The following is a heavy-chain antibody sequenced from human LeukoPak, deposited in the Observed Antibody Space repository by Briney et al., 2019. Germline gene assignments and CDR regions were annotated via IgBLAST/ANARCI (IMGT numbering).Heavy chain of an antibody. Sequence: GGSLRLSCADSGFTVNSNYMSWVRQAPGKGLEWVSVLYSGDSTYYADSVKGRFTISRDNSKNTLFRLMNSLRAEDTAVYYCARVANPQWQPFFDYWGQGTLVTVSS. J-gene: IGHJ4*02. V-gene: IGHV3-53*01. CDR1: GFTVNSNY. D-gene: IGHD6-19*01. CDR3: ARVANPQWQPFFDY. CDR2: LYSGDST.